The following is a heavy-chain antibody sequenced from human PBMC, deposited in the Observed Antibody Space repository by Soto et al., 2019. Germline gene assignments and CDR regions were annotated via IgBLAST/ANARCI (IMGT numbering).Heavy chain of an antibody. J-gene: IGHJ4*02. CDR1: GDSVSSNSAA. CDR2: TYYRSKWYN. Sequence: SQTLSLTCAISGDSVSSNSAAWNWIRQSPSRGLEWLGRTYYRSKWYNDYAVSVKSRITINPDTSKNQFSLQLNSVTPEDTAVYYCARAPLVLLWFGEPRSYYFDYWGQGTLVTVSS. CDR3: ARAPLVLLWFGEPRSYYFDY. D-gene: IGHD3-10*01. V-gene: IGHV6-1*01.